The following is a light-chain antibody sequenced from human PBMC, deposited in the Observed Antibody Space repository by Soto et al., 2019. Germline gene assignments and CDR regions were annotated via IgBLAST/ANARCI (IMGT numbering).Light chain of an antibody. Sequence: DIQVTQSPSSLSASVGDRVTLTCLASDSISSHLNWNQQKSGRAPQLLIHAASTLQPGVPSRFSGSGFGTDFTLTISSLQPEDSATYNCQQSYSVPITVGHGTRLEIK. V-gene: IGKV1-39*01. CDR2: AAS. CDR3: QQSYSVPIT. CDR1: DSISSH. J-gene: IGKJ5*01.